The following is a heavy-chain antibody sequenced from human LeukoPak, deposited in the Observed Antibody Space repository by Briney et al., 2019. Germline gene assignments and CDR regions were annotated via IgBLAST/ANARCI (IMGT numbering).Heavy chain of an antibody. CDR2: IYYSGST. CDR3: ASARLGSGLEGAFDI. J-gene: IGHJ3*02. Sequence: SETLSLTCTVSGGSISSYFWSWIRQPPGKGLEWIGDIYYSGSTNYNPSLKSRVTISVDTSKNQFSLKLSSVTAADTAVYYCASARLGSGLEGAFDIWGQGTMVTVSS. D-gene: IGHD6-25*01. CDR1: GGSISSYF. V-gene: IGHV4-59*01.